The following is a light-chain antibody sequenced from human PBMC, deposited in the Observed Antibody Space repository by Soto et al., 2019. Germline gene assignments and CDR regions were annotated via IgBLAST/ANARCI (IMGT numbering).Light chain of an antibody. CDR1: QSLLHSNGYNY. CDR3: MQDLPPPLT. J-gene: IGKJ4*01. V-gene: IGKV2-28*01. Sequence: DIVMTQSPLSLPVTPGEPASISCRSSQSLLHSNGYNYLDWYLQKPGQSPQLLIYLGSNRASGVADRFSGSGSSTDFTMNISRVEAEDVGVYYGMQDLPPPLTFGGGTKVEIK. CDR2: LGS.